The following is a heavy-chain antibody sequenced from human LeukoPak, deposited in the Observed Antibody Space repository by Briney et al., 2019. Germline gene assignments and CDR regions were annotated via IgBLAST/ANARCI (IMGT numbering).Heavy chain of an antibody. Sequence: GSLRLSCVASGFTFSDYFMSWIRQAPGKGLEWLSFINSAGDNIYYADSVKGRFTISRDNAKKTLYLEMNSLRMEDTAIYYCATSRVFDYWGQGTLVTVSS. CDR2: INSAGDNI. V-gene: IGHV3-11*04. J-gene: IGHJ4*02. CDR3: ATSRVFDY. CDR1: GFTFSDYF.